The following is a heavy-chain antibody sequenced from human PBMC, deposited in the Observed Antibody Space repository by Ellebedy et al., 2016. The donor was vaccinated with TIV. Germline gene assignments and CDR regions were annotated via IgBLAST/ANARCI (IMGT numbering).Heavy chain of an antibody. CDR1: GFTFSNNWI. D-gene: IGHD2/OR15-2a*01. V-gene: IGHV4-38-2*02. Sequence: MPGGSLRLSCAVSGFTFSNNWISGVRQPPEKGLEWSGSIYHSGNTYFNPSLKSRVSMSVDTSKNQFSLKLSSVTAADTAVYYCARDGTSTRFDPWGQGTLVTVSS. CDR3: ARDGTSTRFDP. CDR2: IYHSGNT. J-gene: IGHJ5*02.